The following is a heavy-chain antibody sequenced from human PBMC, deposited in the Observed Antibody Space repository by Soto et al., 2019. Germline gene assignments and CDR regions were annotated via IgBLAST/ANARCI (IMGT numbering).Heavy chain of an antibody. D-gene: IGHD2-15*01. CDR1: GYTFTSYY. V-gene: IGHV1-46*01. CDR3: ARLVAAPNPYYYYGMDV. J-gene: IGHJ6*02. CDR2: INPSGGNT. Sequence: ASVKVSCKASGYTFTSYYMHWVRQAPGQGLEWMGIINPSGGNTNYAQKLQGRVTMTTDTSTSTAYMELRSLRSDDTAVYYCARLVAAPNPYYYYGMDVWGQGTTVTVSS.